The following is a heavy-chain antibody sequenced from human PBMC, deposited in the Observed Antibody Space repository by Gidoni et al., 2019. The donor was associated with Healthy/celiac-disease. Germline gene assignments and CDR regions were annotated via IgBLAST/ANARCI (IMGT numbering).Heavy chain of an antibody. V-gene: IGHV3-30-3*01. J-gene: IGHJ5*02. D-gene: IGHD3-10*01. CDR3: AGGFGENQGDWFDP. CDR2: ISYDGSNK. CDR1: GFTFRSYA. Sequence: QVQLVESGGGVVQPGRSLRLSCAASGFTFRSYAMHWVRQAPGKGLEWVAVISYDGSNKYYADSVKGRFTISRDNSKNTLYLQMNSLRAEDTAVYYCAGGFGENQGDWFDPWGQGTLVTVSS.